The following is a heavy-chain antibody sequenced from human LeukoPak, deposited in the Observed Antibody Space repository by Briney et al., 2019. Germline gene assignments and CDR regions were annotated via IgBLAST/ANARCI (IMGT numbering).Heavy chain of an antibody. CDR2: ISGSGGST. V-gene: IGHV3-23*01. CDR3: AKDSSSWYKVYYFDY. CDR1: GFTFSSYA. J-gene: IGHJ4*02. Sequence: GGSLRLSCAASGFTFSSYAMSWVRQAPGKGLEWVSAISGSGGSTYYADSVKGRFTISRDNSKNTLYLQMNSLRAEDTAVYYCAKDSSSWYKVYYFDYRGQGTLVTVSS. D-gene: IGHD6-13*01.